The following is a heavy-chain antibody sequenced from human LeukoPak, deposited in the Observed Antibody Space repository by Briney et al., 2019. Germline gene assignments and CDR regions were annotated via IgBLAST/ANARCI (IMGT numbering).Heavy chain of an antibody. Sequence: ASVKVSCKASGYTFTTYDINWVRQPPGQGLEWMGWMNPNGINTGSAQKFQGRITINMNASITTAYIELSSLRSEDTAVYYCARGRMSFVWGQGTLVTVSS. CDR3: ARGRMSFV. CDR2: MNPNGINT. V-gene: IGHV1-8*01. CDR1: GYTFTTYD. J-gene: IGHJ1*01. D-gene: IGHD3/OR15-3a*01.